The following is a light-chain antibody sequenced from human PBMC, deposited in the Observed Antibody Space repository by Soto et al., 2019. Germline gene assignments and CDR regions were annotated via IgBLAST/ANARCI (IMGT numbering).Light chain of an antibody. V-gene: IGKV1-8*01. J-gene: IGKJ1*01. CDR2: SAS. Sequence: AIRITHSPSSFSASTVDRVTITCRASQGISSYLAWYQQKPGKAPKYLIQSASNLQSGVPSTFSGSGSGTEFTLTINSLHPEDFATYYCLQVYNFPRTFGQGTKVDIK. CDR1: QGISSY. CDR3: LQVYNFPRT.